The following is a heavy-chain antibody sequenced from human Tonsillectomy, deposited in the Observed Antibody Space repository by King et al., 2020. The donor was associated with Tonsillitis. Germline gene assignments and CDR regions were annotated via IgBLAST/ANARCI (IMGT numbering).Heavy chain of an antibody. CDR1: GYSFTNYW. CDR2: IYPGDSET. CDR3: ARSVVPAAIEYFQH. J-gene: IGHJ1*01. V-gene: IGHV5-51*03. D-gene: IGHD2-2*01. Sequence: QLVQSGAEVRKPGESLKISCKGSGYSFTNYWIGWVRQVPGKGLEWMGFIYPGDSETRYSPSFQGQVTMSADKSISTAYLQWSSLEASDTAIYYCARSVVPAAIEYFQHWGQGTLVTVSS.